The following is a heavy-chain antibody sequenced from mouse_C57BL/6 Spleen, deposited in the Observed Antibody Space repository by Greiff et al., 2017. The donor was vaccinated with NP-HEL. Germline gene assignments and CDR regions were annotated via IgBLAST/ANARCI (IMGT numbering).Heavy chain of an antibody. CDR3: ARWQLGRMEVFDY. Sequence: EVKLMESGGDLVKPGGSLKLSCAASGFTFSSYGMSWVRQTPDKRLEWVATISSGGSYTYYPDSVKGRFTISRDNAKNTLYLQMSSLKSEDTAMYYCARWQLGRMEVFDYWGQGTTLTVSS. CDR1: GFTFSSYG. CDR2: ISSGGSYT. V-gene: IGHV5-6*01. J-gene: IGHJ2*01. D-gene: IGHD4-1*02.